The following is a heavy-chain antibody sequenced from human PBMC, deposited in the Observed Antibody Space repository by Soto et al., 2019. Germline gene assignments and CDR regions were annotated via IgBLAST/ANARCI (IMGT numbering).Heavy chain of an antibody. CDR3: ARVIGGWYEHDY. D-gene: IGHD6-19*01. V-gene: IGHV4-59*01. J-gene: IGHJ4*02. Sequence: PSETLSLTCTVSGGSISSYFWSWIRKPPGKGLEWIGYIYYSGSTKYTPSVKSRVTMSVDTSKNQFSLKLSSVTAADTAVYYCARVIGGWYEHDYWGQGTLVTVSS. CDR2: IYYSGST. CDR1: GGSISSYF.